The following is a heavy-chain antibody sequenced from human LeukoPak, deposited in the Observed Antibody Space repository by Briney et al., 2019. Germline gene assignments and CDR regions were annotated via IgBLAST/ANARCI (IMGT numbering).Heavy chain of an antibody. D-gene: IGHD3-10*01. Sequence: GGSLRLSCAASGFTFSSYEVNWVRQAPGKGLEWVSYISSSGSTIYYADSVKGRFTISRDNAKNSLYLQMNSLRAEDTAVYYCARGSENYLGGLDYWGQGTQVTVSS. CDR1: GFTFSSYE. V-gene: IGHV3-48*03. CDR3: ARGSENYLGGLDY. J-gene: IGHJ4*02. CDR2: ISSSGSTI.